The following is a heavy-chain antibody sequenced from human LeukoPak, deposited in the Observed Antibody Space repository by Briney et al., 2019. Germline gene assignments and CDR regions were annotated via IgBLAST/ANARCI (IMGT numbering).Heavy chain of an antibody. V-gene: IGHV4-59*13. CDR2: IYYTGST. J-gene: IGHJ4*02. CDR1: GGSISSNY. CDR3: ARGSGWFGYFDY. Sequence: SETLSLTCTVSGGSISSNYWSWIRQPPGKGLECIGYIYYTGSTNYNPSLKSRVTISVDTSKNQFSLKLNSVIAADTAVYYCARGSGWFGYFDYWGQGALVTVSS. D-gene: IGHD6-19*01.